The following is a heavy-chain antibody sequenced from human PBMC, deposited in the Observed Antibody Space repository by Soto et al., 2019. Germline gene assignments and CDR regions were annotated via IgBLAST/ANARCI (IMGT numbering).Heavy chain of an antibody. CDR3: ARRTGATVDY. D-gene: IGHD1-7*01. CDR2: IYYSGST. V-gene: IGHV4-61*01. Sequence: PSETLSFTCPVSGGSVSSGMYYLRWIRPPPGKGLEWIGYIYYSGSTNYNPSLKSRVTTSVDTSKNQFSLKLSSVTAADTAVYYCARRTGATVDYWGQGTLVTFS. J-gene: IGHJ4*02. CDR1: GGSVSSGMYY.